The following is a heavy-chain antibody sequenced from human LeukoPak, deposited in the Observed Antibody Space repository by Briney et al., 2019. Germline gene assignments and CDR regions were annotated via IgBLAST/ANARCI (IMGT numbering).Heavy chain of an antibody. D-gene: IGHD3-10*01. CDR1: GFTFSDYW. J-gene: IGHJ4*02. CDR3: AKRMKSGWYFDY. Sequence: GGYLRLSCAASGFTFSDYWMHWVRQVQGKGLVWVSRIKSDGSITTYADSVKGRFTISRDNSKNTLYLQMNSLRAEDTAVYYCAKRMKSGWYFDYWGQGTLLTVS. CDR2: IKSDGSIT. V-gene: IGHV3-74*01.